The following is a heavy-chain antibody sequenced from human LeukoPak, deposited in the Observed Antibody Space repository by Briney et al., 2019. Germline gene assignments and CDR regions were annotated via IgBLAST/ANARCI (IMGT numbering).Heavy chain of an antibody. Sequence: GGSLRLSCAASGFTFSSYAMSWVRQAPGKGLEWVSAISGSGGSTYYADSVKGRFTISRDNSKNTLYLQMNSLRAEDTAVYYCAKPQYPYYYGSGSYWDYFDYWGQGTLVTVSS. J-gene: IGHJ4*02. CDR3: AKPQYPYYYGSGSYWDYFDY. V-gene: IGHV3-23*01. CDR1: GFTFSSYA. D-gene: IGHD3-10*01. CDR2: ISGSGGST.